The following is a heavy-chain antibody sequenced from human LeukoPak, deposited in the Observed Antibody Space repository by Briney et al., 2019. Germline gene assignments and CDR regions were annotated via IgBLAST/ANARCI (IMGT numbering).Heavy chain of an antibody. J-gene: IGHJ6*03. CDR1: GGSISSYY. CDR2: IYYSGST. D-gene: IGHD5-18*01. CDR3: ARTTEGGYTYDYFYYYYMDV. V-gene: IGHV4-59*01. Sequence: SETLSLTCTVPGGSISSYYWSWIRQPPGKGLEWIGYIYYSGSTNYNPSLTSRVTISVDTSKNQFSLMLSSVTAADTAVYYCARTTEGGYTYDYFYYYYMDVWGKGTTVTISS.